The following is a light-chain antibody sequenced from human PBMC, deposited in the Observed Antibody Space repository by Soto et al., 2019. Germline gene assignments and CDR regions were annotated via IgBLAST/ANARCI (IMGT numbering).Light chain of an antibody. J-gene: IGKJ5*01. CDR1: QSISSW. CDR3: QQYNSYPIT. V-gene: IGKV1-5*01. CDR2: DAS. Sequence: DIQMTQSPSTLSASVGDRVTITCRASQSISSWLAWYQQKPEKAPKLLIYDASSLESGVPSRFSGSGSGTEFTLPISSLQPDDFATYYCQQYNSYPITFGQGTRLEIK.